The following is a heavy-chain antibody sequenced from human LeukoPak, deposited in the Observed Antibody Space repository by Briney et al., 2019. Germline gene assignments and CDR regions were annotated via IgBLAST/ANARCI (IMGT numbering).Heavy chain of an antibody. CDR2: IGGSGGST. CDR3: AKDGHDILTGYYSHYYYGVDV. CDR1: GFTFSSYA. V-gene: IGHV3-23*01. Sequence: GGSLRLSCSASGFTFSSYAMSWVRQAPGKGLEWVSTIGGSGGSTYYADSVKGRFTISRDNSKHTLYLQMNSLRAEDTAVYYCAKDGHDILTGYYSHYYYGVDVWGQGTTVTVS. J-gene: IGHJ6*02. D-gene: IGHD3-9*01.